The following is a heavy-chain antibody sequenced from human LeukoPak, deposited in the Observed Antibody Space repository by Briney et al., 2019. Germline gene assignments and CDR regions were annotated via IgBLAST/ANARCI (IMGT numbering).Heavy chain of an antibody. J-gene: IGHJ6*03. CDR2: IWYDGSLT. V-gene: IGHV3-33*06. CDR1: GFTFSSSG. Sequence: PGKSLRLSCAASGFTFSSSGMHWLRQAPGKGLEWVAVIWYDGSLTYYVDSVKGRFTISRDNSKNTLYLQMNSLRAEDTAVYYCAKDGGRLYCMDVWGKGTTVTVSS. CDR3: AKDGGRLYCMDV.